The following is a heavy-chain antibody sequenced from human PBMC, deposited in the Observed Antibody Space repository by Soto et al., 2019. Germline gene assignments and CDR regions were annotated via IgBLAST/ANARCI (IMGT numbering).Heavy chain of an antibody. D-gene: IGHD3-10*01. Sequence: SETLSLTCTVSGGSISSYYWSWIRQPPGKGLEWIGYIYYSGSTNYNPSLKSRVTISVDTSKNQFSLKLSSVTAADTAVYYCARASGKAEYYYGMDVWGQGTTVTVSS. V-gene: IGHV4-59*01. J-gene: IGHJ6*02. CDR2: IYYSGST. CDR1: GGSISSYY. CDR3: ARASGKAEYYYGMDV.